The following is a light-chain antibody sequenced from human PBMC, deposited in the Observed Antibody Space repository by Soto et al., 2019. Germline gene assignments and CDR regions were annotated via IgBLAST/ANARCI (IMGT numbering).Light chain of an antibody. CDR1: QSVSSN. V-gene: IGKV3-15*01. Sequence: IVMTQSPATLSVSPGERATLSCRASQSVSSNLAWYQQKPGQAPRLLIYGASTRATGIPARFSGSGSGTEFTLTISSLQSEDFAVYYCQQRSDWRITFGQGTRLEIK. CDR2: GAS. J-gene: IGKJ5*01. CDR3: QQRSDWRIT.